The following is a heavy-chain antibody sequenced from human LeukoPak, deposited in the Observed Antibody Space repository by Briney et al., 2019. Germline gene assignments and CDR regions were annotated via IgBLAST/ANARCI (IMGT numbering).Heavy chain of an antibody. J-gene: IGHJ4*02. CDR3: ARDSRSAAAGYYFDY. CDR1: GYTFTSYG. V-gene: IGHV1-18*01. CDR2: ISAYNGNT. D-gene: IGHD6-13*01. Sequence: ASVKVSCKASGYTFTSYGISWVRQAPGQGLEWMGWISAYNGNTNYAQKLQGRATMTTDTSTSTAYMELRSLRSDDTAVYYCARDSRSAAAGYYFDYWGQGTLVTVSS.